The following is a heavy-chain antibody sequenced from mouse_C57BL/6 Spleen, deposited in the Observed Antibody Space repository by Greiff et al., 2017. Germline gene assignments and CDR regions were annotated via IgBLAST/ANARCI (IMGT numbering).Heavy chain of an antibody. J-gene: IGHJ2*01. Sequence: EVQLQQSGPELVKPGASVKISCKASGYTFTDYDMHWVKQSHGKSLEWIGDINPNNGGTSYNQKFKGKAILTVDKSSSTAYMELRSLTSEDSAVXCCASTVYGSPLDYWAKAPLSQSPQ. CDR1: GYTFTDYD. D-gene: IGHD1-1*01. V-gene: IGHV1-26*01. CDR2: INPNNGGT. CDR3: ASTVYGSPLDY.